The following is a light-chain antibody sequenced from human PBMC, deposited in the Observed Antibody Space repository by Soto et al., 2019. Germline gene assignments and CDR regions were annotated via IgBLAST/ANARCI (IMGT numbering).Light chain of an antibody. V-gene: IGLV1-51*01. CDR1: SSNIGNNY. CDR3: GTWDSSLSAVL. CDR2: DND. Sequence: QSVLTQPPSVSAAPGQKVTISCSGSSSNIGNNYVSWYQQLPKTAPKLLIYDNDKRPSGIPDRFSGYKSGTSATLGITGLQTGDEADYYCGTWDSSLSAVLFGGGTKITVL. J-gene: IGLJ2*01.